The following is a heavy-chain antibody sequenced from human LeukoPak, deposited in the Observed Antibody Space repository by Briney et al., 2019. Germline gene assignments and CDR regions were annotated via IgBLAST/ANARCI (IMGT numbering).Heavy chain of an antibody. J-gene: IGHJ3*02. Sequence: PGRSLRLSCAASGFTFDDYAMHWVRQAPGKGLEWVSGISWNSGSIGYADSVKGRFTISRDNAKNSLYLQMNSLRAEDTALYYCAKDITGGPYYYDSSGYYHAFDIWGQGTMVTVSS. V-gene: IGHV3-9*01. CDR1: GFTFDDYA. CDR2: ISWNSGSI. CDR3: AKDITGGPYYYDSSGYYHAFDI. D-gene: IGHD3-22*01.